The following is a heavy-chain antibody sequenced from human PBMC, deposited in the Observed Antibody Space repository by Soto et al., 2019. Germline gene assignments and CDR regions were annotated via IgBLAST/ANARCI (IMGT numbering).Heavy chain of an antibody. CDR2: INAANGDT. D-gene: IGHD6-13*01. Sequence: ASVKVSCKASGYTFTSYGIHWVRQAPGQRLEWMGWINAANGDTKYSPKFQGRVTITRDTSASTAYMELSSLRSEDTAVYYCVRRHVSATGIDWYDPWGQGTLVTVSS. V-gene: IGHV1-3*01. J-gene: IGHJ5*02. CDR3: VRRHVSATGIDWYDP. CDR1: GYTFTSYG.